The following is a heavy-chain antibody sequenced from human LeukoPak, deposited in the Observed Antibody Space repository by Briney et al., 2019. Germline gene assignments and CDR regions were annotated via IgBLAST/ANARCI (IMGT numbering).Heavy chain of an antibody. D-gene: IGHD3-10*01. CDR3: TTDLGTYYHGSQRLIPIDY. Sequence: GGSLRLSCADSGFTFTNAWMSWVRQAPRKGLEWIGRIKSKTDGETTNYAEPVRGRFTISRDDSKSAVYLQMNSLKIEDTAVYYCTTDLGTYYHGSQRLIPIDYWGQGTLVTVSS. CDR1: GFTFTNAW. J-gene: IGHJ4*02. CDR2: IKSKTDGETT. V-gene: IGHV3-15*01.